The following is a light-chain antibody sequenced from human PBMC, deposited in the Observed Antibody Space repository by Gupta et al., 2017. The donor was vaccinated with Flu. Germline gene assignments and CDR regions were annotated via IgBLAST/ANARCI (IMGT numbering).Light chain of an antibody. V-gene: IGKV2-30*01. J-gene: IGKJ1*01. CDR3: MQCIYWPWT. Sequence: VVMPQSPLSLPVPLGQPASLSCMSRKSLVYSDGNTHLNWFQQRPGQSPRRLIYKVSNRDSGVPDRFSGSGSGTDFTLKISRVEAEDVGVYYCMQCIYWPWTFGQGTKVEIK. CDR1: KSLVYSDGNTH. CDR2: KVS.